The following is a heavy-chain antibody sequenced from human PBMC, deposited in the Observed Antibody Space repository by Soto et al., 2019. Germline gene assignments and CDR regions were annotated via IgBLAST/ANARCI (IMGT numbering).Heavy chain of an antibody. CDR3: AKGRNIVAAVTPFHX. CDR2: ISWNTDNI. CDR1: GFTFGDYA. J-gene: IGHJ4*02. D-gene: IGHD6-13*01. Sequence: GGSLRLSFVASGFTFGDYAMHWVRQAPGKGLEWVSGISWNTDNIGYAYSVKGRFTISRDNAGHALYLQMNSLRHEDTAVYYCAKGRNIVAAVTPFHXWGQGDLVTVSX. V-gene: IGHV3-9*01.